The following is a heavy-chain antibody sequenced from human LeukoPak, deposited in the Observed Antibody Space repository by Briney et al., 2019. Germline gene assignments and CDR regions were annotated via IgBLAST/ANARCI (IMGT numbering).Heavy chain of an antibody. J-gene: IGHJ6*03. CDR1: GYSFTDYG. CDR3: ARIEGSRTYFYYFYMDV. V-gene: IGHV1-18*01. D-gene: IGHD3-10*01. CDR2: ISVSNGKT. Sequence: ASVKVSCKASGYSFTDYGISWVRQAPGQGLEWMGWISVSNGKTNYAQKFQDRVTMTTDTAASTAYMVLRSLRSDDTAVYYCARIEGSRTYFYYFYMDVWGQGTTVTVSS.